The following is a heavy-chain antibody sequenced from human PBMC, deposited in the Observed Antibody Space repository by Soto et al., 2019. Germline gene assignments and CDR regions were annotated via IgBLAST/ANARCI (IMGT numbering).Heavy chain of an antibody. CDR2: ISGTGVFT. CDR1: GFTFSSYA. CDR3: AKAKDPTSGTPIRPFDY. Sequence: GGSLRLSCTASGFTFSSYAMCWVRQVPGKGLEWVSVISGTGVFTYSADSVKGRFIISRDNSKNTLYLQMTRLGAEDTAVYYCAKAKDPTSGTPIRPFDYWGQGTLVTVSS. V-gene: IGHV3-23*01. D-gene: IGHD3-10*01. J-gene: IGHJ4*02.